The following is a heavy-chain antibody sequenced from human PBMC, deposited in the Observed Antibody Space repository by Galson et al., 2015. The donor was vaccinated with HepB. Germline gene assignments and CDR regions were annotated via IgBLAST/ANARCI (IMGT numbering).Heavy chain of an antibody. Sequence: SVKVSCKASGYTFTSYDINWVRQATGQGLEWMGWMNPNSGNTGYAQKFQGRVTMTRNTSISTAYMELSSLRSEDTAMYYCARGYDFWSGYYQDYWGQGTLVTVSS. D-gene: IGHD3-3*01. V-gene: IGHV1-8*01. CDR3: ARGYDFWSGYYQDY. CDR2: MNPNSGNT. CDR1: GYTFTSYD. J-gene: IGHJ4*02.